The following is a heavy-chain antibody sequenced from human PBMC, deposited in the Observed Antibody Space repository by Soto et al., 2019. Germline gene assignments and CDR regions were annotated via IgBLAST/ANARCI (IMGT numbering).Heavy chain of an antibody. CDR2: TSAYNGNT. CDR3: ARLGAGATYYYDRNGYYYY. CDR1: GYTFTSYG. V-gene: IGHV1-18*04. D-gene: IGHD3-22*01. Sequence: QVQLVQSGAEVKKPGASVKVSCKASGYTFTSYGISCVRQAPGQGLEWMGWTSAYNGNTNYAQKLQGRVTMTTDPSTSTAYMELRSMRSDDTAVYYCARLGAGATYYYDRNGYYYYWGQRTLVTVDS. J-gene: IGHJ4*02.